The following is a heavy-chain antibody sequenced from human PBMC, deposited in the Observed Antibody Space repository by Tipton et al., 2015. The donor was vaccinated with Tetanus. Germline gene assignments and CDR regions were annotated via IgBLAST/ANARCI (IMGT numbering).Heavy chain of an antibody. CDR1: GYSFIKYG. V-gene: IGHV1-18*01. Sequence: QSGAEVKKPGASVKVSCQASGYSFIKYGINWVRQAPGQGLEWMGWDSGSSGNTNYAQKLQGRVTMTTDTSTNTAYMELRSLTSDDTAVYFCARLVKQWLVPEGFWGQGTLGTVSS. J-gene: IGHJ4*02. CDR3: ARLVKQWLVPEGF. D-gene: IGHD6-19*01. CDR2: DSGSSGNT.